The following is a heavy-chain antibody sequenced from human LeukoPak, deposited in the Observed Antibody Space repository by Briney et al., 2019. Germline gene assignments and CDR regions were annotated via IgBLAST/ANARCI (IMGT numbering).Heavy chain of an antibody. V-gene: IGHV3-30*02. CDR1: GFTFSSYG. D-gene: IGHD3-22*01. Sequence: PGGSLRLSCAASGFTFSSYGMHWVRQAPGKGLEWVAFIRYDGSNKYYADSVKGRFTISRDNSKNTLYLQMNSLRAEDTAVYYCARDRFSGYDISQLGYMDVWGKGTTVTVSS. J-gene: IGHJ6*03. CDR3: ARDRFSGYDISQLGYMDV. CDR2: IRYDGSNK.